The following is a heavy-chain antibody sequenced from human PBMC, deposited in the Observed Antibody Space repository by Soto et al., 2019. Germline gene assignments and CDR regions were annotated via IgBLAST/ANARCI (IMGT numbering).Heavy chain of an antibody. J-gene: IGHJ4*02. Sequence: GGSLRLSCAASGFTFSSYAMSWVRQAPGKGLEWVSAISGSGGSTYYADSVKGRFTISRDNSKNTLYLQMNSLRAEDTAVYYCAKGALGYCSSTSCSYYDFWSGYYAPFDYWGQGTLVTVSS. CDR2: ISGSGGST. CDR1: GFTFSSYA. V-gene: IGHV3-23*01. D-gene: IGHD3-3*01. CDR3: AKGALGYCSSTSCSYYDFWSGYYAPFDY.